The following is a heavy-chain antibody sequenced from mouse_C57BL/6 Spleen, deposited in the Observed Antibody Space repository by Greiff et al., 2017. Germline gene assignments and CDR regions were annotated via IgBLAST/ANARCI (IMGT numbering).Heavy chain of an antibody. D-gene: IGHD2-12*01. CDR3: ARYLVLGPYFDY. CDR1: GFTFTDYY. J-gene: IGHJ2*01. V-gene: IGHV7-3*01. CDR2: IRNKANGYTT. Sequence: EVQGVESGGGLVQPGGSLSLSCAASGFTFTDYYMSWVRQPPGKALEWLGFIRNKANGYTTEYSASVKGRFTISRDNSQTILYLQMNALRAEDSATYYCARYLVLGPYFDYWGQGTPLTVSS.